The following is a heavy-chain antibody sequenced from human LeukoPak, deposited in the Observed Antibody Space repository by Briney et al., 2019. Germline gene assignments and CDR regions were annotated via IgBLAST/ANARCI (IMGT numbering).Heavy chain of an antibody. V-gene: IGHV5-51*01. CDR2: IYPGDSDT. Sequence: GESLKISCKGSGYSFTSYWIGWVRQIPGKGLEWMGIIYPGDSDTRYSPSFQGQVTISADKYISTAYLQWSSLKASDTAMYYCARQAPAWRWLQFDYWGQGTLVTVSS. D-gene: IGHD5-24*01. J-gene: IGHJ4*02. CDR1: GYSFTSYW. CDR3: ARQAPAWRWLQFDY.